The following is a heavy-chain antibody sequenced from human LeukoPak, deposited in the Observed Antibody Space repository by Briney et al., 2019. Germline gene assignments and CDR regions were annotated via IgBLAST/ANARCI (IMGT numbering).Heavy chain of an antibody. CDR2: MNPNSGNT. Sequence: ASVRVSCKASGYTFTSYDINWVRQATGQGHEWMGWMNPNSGNTGYPQKFQGRVTMTRNTSISTAYMELSSLRSEDTAVYYCARSQAVSGYWYFDLWGRGTLVTVSS. J-gene: IGHJ2*01. V-gene: IGHV1-8*01. CDR1: GYTFTSYD. D-gene: IGHD6-19*01. CDR3: ARSQAVSGYWYFDL.